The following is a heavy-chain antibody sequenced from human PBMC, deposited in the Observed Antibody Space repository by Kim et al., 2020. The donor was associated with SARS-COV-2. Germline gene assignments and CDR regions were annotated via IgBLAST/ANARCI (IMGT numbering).Heavy chain of an antibody. Sequence: RFTISRDNSKNTLYLQMNSLRAEDTAVYYCAKDVYVARPRPHYYYYGMDVWGQGTTVTVSS. D-gene: IGHD6-6*01. V-gene: IGHV3-30*02. J-gene: IGHJ6*02. CDR3: AKDVYVARPRPHYYYYGMDV.